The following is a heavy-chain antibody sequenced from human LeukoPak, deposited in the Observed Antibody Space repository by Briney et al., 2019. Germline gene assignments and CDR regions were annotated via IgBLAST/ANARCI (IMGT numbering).Heavy chain of an antibody. V-gene: IGHV3-23*01. CDR1: GXTFDNCA. J-gene: IGHJ6*02. CDR3: AKGLGYSYGYGMDV. CDR2: SNGSGGTT. Sequence: GGSLRLSWAASGXTFDNCAVNWVRQAPGKGLKWVLSSNGSGGTTSYADSVKGRFTISRDNSKNTLFLQMNSLRAEDTAIYYCAKGLGYSYGYGMDVWGQGTTVSVSS. D-gene: IGHD5-18*01.